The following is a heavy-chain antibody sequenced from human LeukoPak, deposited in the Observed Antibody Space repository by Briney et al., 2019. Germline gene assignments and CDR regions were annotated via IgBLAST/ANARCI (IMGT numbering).Heavy chain of an antibody. D-gene: IGHD5-18*01. CDR2: IKQDGSEK. CDR3: ARVQRGYSYNPLGYYYYYMDV. V-gene: IGHV3-7*01. Sequence: GGSLRLSCAASGFTFISYWLTWVRQAPGKGLEWVANIKQDGSEKYYVGSVKGRFTISRDHAKNSLYLQMNSLRAEDTAVYYCARVQRGYSYNPLGYYYYYMDVWGKGTTVTVSS. J-gene: IGHJ6*03. CDR1: GFTFISYW.